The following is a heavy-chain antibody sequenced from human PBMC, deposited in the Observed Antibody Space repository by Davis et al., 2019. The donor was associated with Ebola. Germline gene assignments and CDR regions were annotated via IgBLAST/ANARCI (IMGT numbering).Heavy chain of an antibody. Sequence: AASVPVSCKTFGYTFTSYGITWVRQAPGQGLEWMGWISAYNGKTSYAQNFQDRVTMTTDTSASTAYMELSSLRSDDTAVYYCARGGGYCSGGSCYSFEYWGQGTLVTVSS. CDR3: ARGGGYCSGGSCYSFEY. J-gene: IGHJ4*02. D-gene: IGHD2-15*01. CDR1: GYTFTSYG. V-gene: IGHV1-18*01. CDR2: ISAYNGKT.